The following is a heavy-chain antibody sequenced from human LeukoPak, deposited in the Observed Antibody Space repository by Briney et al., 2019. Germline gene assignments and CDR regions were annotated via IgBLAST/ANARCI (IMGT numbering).Heavy chain of an antibody. Sequence: GGSLRLSCAASGFTFSSYGMHWVRQAPGKGLEWVAVISYDGSNKYYADSVKGRFTISRDNSKNTLYLQMNSLRAEDTAVYYCAKRRGVAVAGEIDYWGQGTLVTVSS. J-gene: IGHJ4*02. CDR2: ISYDGSNK. V-gene: IGHV3-30*18. CDR3: AKRRGVAVAGEIDY. CDR1: GFTFSSYG. D-gene: IGHD6-19*01.